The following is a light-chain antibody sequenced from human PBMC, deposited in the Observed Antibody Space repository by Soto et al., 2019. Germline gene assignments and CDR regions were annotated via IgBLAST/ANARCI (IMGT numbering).Light chain of an antibody. Sequence: SYELTQPPSVSVAPGKTARITCGGNNIGSKTVHWYQQKPGQAPVLVIYYDRDRPSGIPERFSGSNSGNTATLTISRVEAGDEADYCCQVWDSSSDHVIFGGGTKLTVL. V-gene: IGLV3-21*04. J-gene: IGLJ2*01. CDR1: NIGSKT. CDR2: YDR. CDR3: QVWDSSSDHVI.